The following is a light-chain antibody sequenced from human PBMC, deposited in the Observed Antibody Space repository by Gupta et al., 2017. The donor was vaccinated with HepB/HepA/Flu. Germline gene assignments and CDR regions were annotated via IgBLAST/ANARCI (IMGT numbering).Light chain of an antibody. V-gene: IGLV2-18*02. J-gene: IGLJ1*01. CDR3: SSYTSSSTYV. Sequence: QSALTQPPSVSGSPGQSVTISCTGTSSDVGRYNRVSWYQQSPGTAPKLMISEVSNRPSGVPDRFSGSRSANTASLTISGLQAEDEADYYCSSYTSSSTYVFVTGTKVTVL. CDR2: EVS. CDR1: SSDVGRYNR.